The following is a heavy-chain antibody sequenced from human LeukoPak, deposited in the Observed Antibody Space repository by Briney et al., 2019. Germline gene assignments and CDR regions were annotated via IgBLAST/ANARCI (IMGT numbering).Heavy chain of an antibody. J-gene: IGHJ5*02. CDR3: ARQNWFDP. CDR2: IYYSGST. V-gene: IGHV4-59*08. CDR1: GXSITSYY. Sequence: PSETLSLTCTVSGXSITSYYGSWIPQPPGRGLEWSGYIYYSGSTNYNPSLKSRVTISVDTSKNQFSLKPTSVTAADTAVYYCARQNWFDPWGQGTLVTVSS.